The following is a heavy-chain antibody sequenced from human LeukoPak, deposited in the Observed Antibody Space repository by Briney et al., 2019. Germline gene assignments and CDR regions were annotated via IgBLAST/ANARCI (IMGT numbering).Heavy chain of an antibody. CDR2: INSDGSWT. Sequence: GGSLRLSCSASGFTFSIYTMYWVRQAPGKGLVWVSHINSDGSWTSYADSVKGRFTISKDNAKNTVYLQMNNLRAEDTAVYYCVSFYETYWGRGTLVTVSS. V-gene: IGHV3-74*01. J-gene: IGHJ4*02. CDR3: VSFYETY. D-gene: IGHD2/OR15-2a*01. CDR1: GFTFSIYT.